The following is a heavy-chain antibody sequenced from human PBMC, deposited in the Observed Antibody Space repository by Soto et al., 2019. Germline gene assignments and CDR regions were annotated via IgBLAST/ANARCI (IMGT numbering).Heavy chain of an antibody. Sequence: QVQLVESGGGVVQPGRSLRLSCAASGFTFSSYGMHWVRQAPGKGLEWVAVISDDGSNKYYADSVKGRFTISRDNSKNTLYLQMNSLRAEDTAVYYCARASSGRSYYYGMDVWGQGTTVTVSS. CDR3: ARASSGRSYYYGMDV. D-gene: IGHD6-19*01. V-gene: IGHV3-30*03. J-gene: IGHJ6*02. CDR1: GFTFSSYG. CDR2: ISDDGSNK.